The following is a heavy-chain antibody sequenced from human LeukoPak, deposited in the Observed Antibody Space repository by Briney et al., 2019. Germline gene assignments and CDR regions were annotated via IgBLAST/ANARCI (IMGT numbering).Heavy chain of an antibody. CDR3: ARHRGYYYYYMDV. Sequence: PSETLSLTCSVSGGSISSYYWSWIRQPPGKGLEWIGYIYYSGSTDYNPSLKSRVTILVDTSKNQFSLKLSSVTAADTAVYYCARHRGYYYYYMDVWGKGTTVTISS. V-gene: IGHV4-59*08. CDR2: IYYSGST. CDR1: GGSISSYY. J-gene: IGHJ6*03.